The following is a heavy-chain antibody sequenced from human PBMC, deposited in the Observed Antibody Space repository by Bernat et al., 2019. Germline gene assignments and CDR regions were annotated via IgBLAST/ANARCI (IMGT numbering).Heavy chain of an antibody. CDR1: GFTFNSYA. J-gene: IGHJ3*02. Sequence: EVQLVESGGGTVQAGGSLRLSCAASGFTFNSYAMSWVRQAPGKGLEWVSGITSGGAGTYYADSVKGRFTISRDNSKNTLYLQMNSLRAEDTAVYYCAKPPAAGVQPNDAFDIWGQGTMVTVSS. V-gene: IGHV3-23*04. D-gene: IGHD6-13*01. CDR3: AKPPAAGVQPNDAFDI. CDR2: ITSGGAGT.